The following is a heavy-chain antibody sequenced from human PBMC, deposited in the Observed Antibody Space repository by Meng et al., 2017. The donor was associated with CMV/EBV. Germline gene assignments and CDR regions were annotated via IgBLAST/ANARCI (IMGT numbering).Heavy chain of an antibody. J-gene: IGHJ1*01. V-gene: IGHV1-2*02. CDR1: GYTFTGYY. Sequence: ASVKVSCKASGYTFTGYYMHWVRQAPGQGLEWMGWINPNSGGTNYAQKFQGRVTMTRDTSISTAYMELSSLRSEDTAVYYCARTAYCGGDCSFAEYFQHWGQGTLVTVSS. D-gene: IGHD2-21*01. CDR2: INPNSGGT. CDR3: ARTAYCGGDCSFAEYFQH.